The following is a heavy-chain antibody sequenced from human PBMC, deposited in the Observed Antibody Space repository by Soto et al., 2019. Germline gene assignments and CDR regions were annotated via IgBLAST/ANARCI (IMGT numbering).Heavy chain of an antibody. CDR3: ARNMDYYYGRGSGNGHGV. CDR2: INPKFGDT. D-gene: IGHD3-10*02. J-gene: IGHJ6*02. V-gene: IGHV1-2*02. Sequence: QVRLVQSGAEVKEPGDSVRVSCEASGYTFTAYHIHWVRQAPGQGLEWMGWINPKFGDTGYAQDFQGRVSMTSDMSISTFYMELSRLTSDDTAIYYCARNMDYYYGRGSGNGHGVWGQGTTVTVFS. CDR1: GYTFTAYH.